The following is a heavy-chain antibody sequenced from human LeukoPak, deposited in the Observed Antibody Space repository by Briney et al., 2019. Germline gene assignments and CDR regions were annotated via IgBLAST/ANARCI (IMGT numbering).Heavy chain of an antibody. CDR3: AKDGDGYNYDYFDY. Sequence: GGSLRLSCAASGFIFSDYSMSWVRQAPGKGLEWVSAISGSGGSTYYADSVKGRFTISRDNSKNTLYLQMNSLRAEDTAVYYCAKDGDGYNYDYFDYWGQGTLVTVSS. CDR2: ISGSGGST. V-gene: IGHV3-23*01. J-gene: IGHJ4*02. D-gene: IGHD5-24*01. CDR1: GFIFSDYS.